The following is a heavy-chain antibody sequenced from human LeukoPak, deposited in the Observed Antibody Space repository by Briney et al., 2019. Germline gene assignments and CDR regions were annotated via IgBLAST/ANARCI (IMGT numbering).Heavy chain of an antibody. Sequence: PSETLSLTCTVSGGSISSHYWNWIRQPPGKGLEWIGYIYYSGSTNYNPSLKSRVTISVGTSKNQFSLKLSSVTAADTAVYYCARAWSGYPHALDYWGQGTLVTVSS. CDR3: ARAWSGYPHALDY. CDR1: GGSISSHY. V-gene: IGHV4-59*11. J-gene: IGHJ4*02. D-gene: IGHD3-3*01. CDR2: IYYSGST.